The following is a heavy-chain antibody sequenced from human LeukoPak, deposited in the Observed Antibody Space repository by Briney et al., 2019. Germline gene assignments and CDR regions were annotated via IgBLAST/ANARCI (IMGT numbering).Heavy chain of an antibody. J-gene: IGHJ4*02. V-gene: IGHV4-34*01. Sequence: SETLSLTCAVYGGSFSGCYWTWIRQPPGKGLEWIGYIYHSGSTYYNPSLKSRVTISVDRSKNQFSLKLSSVTAADTAVYYCARGSCSSTSCYTLADYWGQGTLVTVSS. CDR1: GGSFSGCY. D-gene: IGHD2-2*02. CDR2: IYHSGST. CDR3: ARGSCSSTSCYTLADY.